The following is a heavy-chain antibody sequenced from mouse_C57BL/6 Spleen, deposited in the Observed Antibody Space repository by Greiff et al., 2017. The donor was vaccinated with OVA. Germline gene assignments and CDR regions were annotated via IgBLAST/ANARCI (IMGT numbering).Heavy chain of an antibody. V-gene: IGHV1-19*01. CDR3: ARSELTGTFDY. CDR1: GYTFTDYY. Sequence: VQLKESGPVLVKPGASVKMSCKASGYTFTDYYMNWVKQSHGKSLEWIGVINPYNGGTSYNQKFKGKATLTVDKSSSTAYMELNSLTSEDSAVYYCARSELTGTFDYWGQGTTLTVSS. D-gene: IGHD4-1*01. J-gene: IGHJ2*01. CDR2: INPYNGGT.